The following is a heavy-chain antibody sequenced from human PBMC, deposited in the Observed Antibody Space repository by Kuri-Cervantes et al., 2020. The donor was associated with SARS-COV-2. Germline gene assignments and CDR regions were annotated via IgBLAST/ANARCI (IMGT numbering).Heavy chain of an antibody. V-gene: IGHV4-4*07. J-gene: IGHJ4*02. CDR3: AHIVQKTMEFDY. CDR2: IYSSGSA. Sequence: SETLSLTCTVSGGSISSYYWSWIRQPAGKGLEWIGRIYSSGSANYNPSLKSRVTMSVDSSKNQFSLKLSSVTAADTAVYYCAHIVQKTMEFDYWGQGTLVTVSS. CDR1: GGSISSYY. D-gene: IGHD3-10*01.